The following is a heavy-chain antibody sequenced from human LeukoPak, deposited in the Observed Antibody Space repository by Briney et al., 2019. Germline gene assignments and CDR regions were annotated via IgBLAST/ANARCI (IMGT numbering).Heavy chain of an antibody. Sequence: GESLKISCKGSGYSFTSYWIGWVRQMPGKGLGWMGIIYPGDSDTRYSPSFQGQVTISADKSISTAYLQWSSLKASDTAMYYCARTHLDKAMVWEHRGPGTLVTVSS. CDR2: IYPGDSDT. CDR3: ARTHLDKAMVWEH. CDR1: GYSFTSYW. V-gene: IGHV5-51*01. D-gene: IGHD5-18*01. J-gene: IGHJ4*02.